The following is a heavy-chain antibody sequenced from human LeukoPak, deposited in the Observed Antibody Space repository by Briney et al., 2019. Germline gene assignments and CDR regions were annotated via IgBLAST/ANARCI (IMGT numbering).Heavy chain of an antibody. CDR2: ISNDGSTT. D-gene: IGHD3-22*01. J-gene: IGHJ5*02. CDR1: GFTFSTFW. V-gene: IGHV3-74*01. CDR3: ARSITMIVDWFDP. Sequence: PGGSLRLSCAASGFTFSTFWMHWVRQTPGKGLVWVSRISNDGSTTHYADSVKGRFTISRDNAKNTLFLHMNSLRAEDTAVYFCARSITMIVDWFDPWGQGTLVTVSS.